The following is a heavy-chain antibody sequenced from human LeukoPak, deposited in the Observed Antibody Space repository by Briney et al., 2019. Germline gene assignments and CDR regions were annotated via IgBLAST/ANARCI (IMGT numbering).Heavy chain of an antibody. Sequence: GGSLRLSCEASGFRFSASSMNWVRQAPGKGLEWISYISSSSSAIYYADSVRGRFIISRDNAKDSLYLQMNSLRAEDTAVYYCARAIGYSYGFAYYFDYWGQGTLVTVSS. CDR2: ISSSSSAI. CDR1: GFRFSASS. J-gene: IGHJ4*02. CDR3: ARAIGYSYGFAYYFDY. D-gene: IGHD5-18*01. V-gene: IGHV3-48*01.